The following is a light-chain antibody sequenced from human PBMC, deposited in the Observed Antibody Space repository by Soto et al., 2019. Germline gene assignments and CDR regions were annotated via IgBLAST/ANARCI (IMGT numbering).Light chain of an antibody. CDR3: QQYSMAPLT. CDR1: QRVSSN. Sequence: IVMTQSPATLSVSPGERATLSFRASQRVSSNLAWYQQKAGQAPRLVIFGASSRATGIPDRFSASGSGTDFTLTISRLEPEDFAVYYCQQYSMAPLTFGQGTKVDIK. CDR2: GAS. J-gene: IGKJ1*01. V-gene: IGKV3-20*01.